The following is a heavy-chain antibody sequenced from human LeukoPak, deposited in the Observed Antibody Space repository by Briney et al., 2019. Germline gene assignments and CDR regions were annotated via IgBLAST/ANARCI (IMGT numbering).Heavy chain of an antibody. CDR3: ATEVAPSDHYYYYGMDV. Sequence: SETLSLTCTVSGGSISSNHWSWVRQPPGKGLEWIGYIHYSGRTNYNPSLKSRVTISVDTSKNQFSLKLSSVTAADTAVYYCATEVAPSDHYYYYGMDVWGQGTTVTVSS. CDR1: GGSISSNH. V-gene: IGHV4-59*01. CDR2: IHYSGRT. D-gene: IGHD5-12*01. J-gene: IGHJ6*02.